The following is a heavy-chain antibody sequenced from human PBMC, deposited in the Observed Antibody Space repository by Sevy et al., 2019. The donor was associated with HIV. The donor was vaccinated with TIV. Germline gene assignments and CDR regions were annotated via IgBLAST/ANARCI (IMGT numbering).Heavy chain of an antibody. CDR3: ARSRVITGSFDY. Sequence: SETLSLTCTVSGGSISGYYWSWIRQPPGKGLEWIGYISYSGSTNYNPSLKSRVTISVDTSKNEFSLKLSSVTAADTAVYYCARSRVITGSFDYWGQGTLVTVSS. CDR2: ISYSGST. J-gene: IGHJ4*02. V-gene: IGHV4-59*01. D-gene: IGHD1-20*01. CDR1: GGSISGYY.